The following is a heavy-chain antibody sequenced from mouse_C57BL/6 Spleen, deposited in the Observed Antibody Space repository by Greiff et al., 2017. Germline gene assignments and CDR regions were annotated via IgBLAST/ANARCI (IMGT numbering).Heavy chain of an antibody. D-gene: IGHD1-1*01. Sequence: QVQLQQSGAELARPGASVKMSCKASGYTFTSYTMHWVKQRPGQGLEWIGYINPSSGYTKYNQKFKDKATLTADKSSSTAYMQLSSLTSEDSAVXYGARGSFDYYGSSDGDYWGQGTTLTGSS. CDR1: GYTFTSYT. CDR3: ARGSFDYYGSSDGDY. CDR2: INPSSGYT. V-gene: IGHV1-4*01. J-gene: IGHJ2*01.